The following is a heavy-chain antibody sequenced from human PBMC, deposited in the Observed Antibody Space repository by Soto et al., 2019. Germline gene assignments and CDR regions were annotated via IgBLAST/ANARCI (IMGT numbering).Heavy chain of an antibody. D-gene: IGHD6-19*01. CDR3: VKAAVAGTLSEYYYYGMDV. CDR1: GFTFSSYA. CDR2: ISSNGGIT. Sequence: HPGGSLRLSCSASGFTFSSYAMHWVRQAPGKGLEYVSAISSNGGITYYADSVKGRFTISRDNSKNTLYLQMSSLRAEDTAVYYCVKAAVAGTLSEYYYYGMDVWGQGTTVTVSS. J-gene: IGHJ6*02. V-gene: IGHV3-64D*06.